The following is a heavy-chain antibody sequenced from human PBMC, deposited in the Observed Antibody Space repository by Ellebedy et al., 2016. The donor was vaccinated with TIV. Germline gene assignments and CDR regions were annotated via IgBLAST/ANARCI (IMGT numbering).Heavy chain of an antibody. V-gene: IGHV3-23*01. CDR2: ITASGHDT. Sequence: GESLKISCVASGFTFSSYAMSWVRQAPGKGLEWVSVITASGHDTDYADSVKGRFTISRDNPKDTLYLQMDYLRAEDTALYYCAKDQYYDFWSGYPPLDYWGQGTLVTVSS. CDR1: GFTFSSYA. CDR3: AKDQYYDFWSGYPPLDY. D-gene: IGHD3-3*01. J-gene: IGHJ4*02.